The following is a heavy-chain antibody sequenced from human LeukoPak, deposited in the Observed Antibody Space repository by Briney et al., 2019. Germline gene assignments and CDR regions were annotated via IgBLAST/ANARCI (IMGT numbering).Heavy chain of an antibody. J-gene: IGHJ4*02. Sequence: GGTLRLSCAASGFTFSSYGMSWVRQAPGKGLEWVSTISGSGRSTYYADSVEGRFTLSRDNSKNTLYLQVNSLTSDDTAVYYCAKDGGYSGYDGGNWGQGTLVTVSS. CDR2: ISGSGRST. V-gene: IGHV3-23*01. CDR1: GFTFSSYG. D-gene: IGHD5-12*01. CDR3: AKDGGYSGYDGGN.